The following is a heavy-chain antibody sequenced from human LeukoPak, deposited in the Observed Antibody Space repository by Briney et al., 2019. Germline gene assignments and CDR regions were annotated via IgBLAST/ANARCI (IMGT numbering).Heavy chain of an antibody. Sequence: SETLSLTCAVYGGSFSGYYWSWIRQPPGKGLEWIGEINHSGGTNYNPSLKSRVTISVDTSKNQFSLKLSSVTAADTAVYYCASLAAAAARGDYWGQGTLVTVSS. CDR1: GGSFSGYY. V-gene: IGHV4-34*01. J-gene: IGHJ4*02. D-gene: IGHD6-13*01. CDR3: ASLAAAAARGDY. CDR2: INHSGGT.